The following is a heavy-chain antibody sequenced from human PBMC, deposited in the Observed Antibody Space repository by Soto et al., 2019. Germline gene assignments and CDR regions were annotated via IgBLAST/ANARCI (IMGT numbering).Heavy chain of an antibody. CDR3: ARALTNYYATIDAFDI. Sequence: ASVKVSCKASGYTFTSYEINWVRQATGQGLEWMGWMNPNSGNTGYAQKFQGRVTMTRNTSISTAYMELSSLRSEDTAVYYCARALTNYYATIDAFDIWGQGTMVTVSS. D-gene: IGHD3-10*01. V-gene: IGHV1-8*01. CDR1: GYTFTSYE. J-gene: IGHJ3*02. CDR2: MNPNSGNT.